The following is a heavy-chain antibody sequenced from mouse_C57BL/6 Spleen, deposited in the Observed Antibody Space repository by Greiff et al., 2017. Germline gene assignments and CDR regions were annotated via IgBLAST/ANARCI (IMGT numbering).Heavy chain of an antibody. CDR1: GFTFSSYG. Sequence: EVTLVESGGDLVKPGGSLKLSCAASGFTFSSYGMSWVRQTPDKRLEWVAIISSGGSYTYYPDSVKGRFTISRDNAKNTLYLQISSLKSEVTAMYYCARLGDGYYLYWYFDVWGTGTTVTVSS. CDR3: ARLGDGYYLYWYFDV. J-gene: IGHJ1*03. V-gene: IGHV5-6*01. CDR2: ISSGGSYT. D-gene: IGHD2-3*01.